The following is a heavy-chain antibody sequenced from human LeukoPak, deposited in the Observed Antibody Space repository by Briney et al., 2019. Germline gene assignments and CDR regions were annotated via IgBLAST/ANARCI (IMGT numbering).Heavy chain of an antibody. Sequence: GGSLRLSCAASGFTFSSYGMSWVRQAPGKGLEWVSAISGSGGSTYYADSVKGRFTISRDNSKNTLYLQMNSLRAEDTAVYSGAKKFGDYLDYWGQGTLVTVSS. D-gene: IGHD3-10*01. CDR2: ISGSGGST. V-gene: IGHV3-23*01. CDR1: GFTFSSYG. CDR3: AKKFGDYLDY. J-gene: IGHJ4*02.